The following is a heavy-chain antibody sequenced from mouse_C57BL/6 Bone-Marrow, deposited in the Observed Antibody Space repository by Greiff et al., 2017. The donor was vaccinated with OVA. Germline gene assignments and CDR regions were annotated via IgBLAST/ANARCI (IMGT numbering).Heavy chain of an antibody. J-gene: IGHJ2*01. CDR2: ISSGSSTI. Sequence: EVHLVESGGGLVKPGGSLKLSCAASGFTFSDYGMHWVRQAPEKGLEWVAYISSGSSTIYYADTVKGRFTISRDNAKNTLFLQMTSLRSEDTAMYYCARFLTGYDYWGQGTTLTVSS. CDR1: GFTFSDYG. D-gene: IGHD4-1*01. V-gene: IGHV5-17*01. CDR3: ARFLTGYDY.